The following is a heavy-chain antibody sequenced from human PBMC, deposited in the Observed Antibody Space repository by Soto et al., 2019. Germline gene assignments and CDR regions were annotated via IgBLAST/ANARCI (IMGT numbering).Heavy chain of an antibody. J-gene: IGHJ4*02. D-gene: IGHD3-10*01. CDR3: ARSRGEALYYFDY. Sequence: ASVKVSCKASGYTFTIYAMHWVRQAPGQRLEWMGWINAGNGNTKYSQKFQGRVTITRDTSASTAYMELSSLRSEDTAVYYCARSRGEALYYFDYWGQGTLVTVSS. CDR1: GYTFTIYA. V-gene: IGHV1-3*01. CDR2: INAGNGNT.